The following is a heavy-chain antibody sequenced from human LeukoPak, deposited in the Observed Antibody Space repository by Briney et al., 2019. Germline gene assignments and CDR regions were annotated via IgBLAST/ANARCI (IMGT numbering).Heavy chain of an antibody. Sequence: GGSLRLSCAASGFTFSSYATSWVRQAPGKGLEWVSAISGSGGSTYYTDSVKGRFTISRDNSKNTLYLQMNSLRAEDTAVYYCAKDRHDYCSGGSCPNWFDPWGQGTLVTVSS. CDR2: ISGSGGST. D-gene: IGHD2-15*01. CDR1: GFTFSSYA. V-gene: IGHV3-23*01. CDR3: AKDRHDYCSGGSCPNWFDP. J-gene: IGHJ5*02.